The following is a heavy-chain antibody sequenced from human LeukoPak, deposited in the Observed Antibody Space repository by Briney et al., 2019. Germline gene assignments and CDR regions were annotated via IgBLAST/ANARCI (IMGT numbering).Heavy chain of an antibody. CDR2: IKSKTDGGTT. V-gene: IGHV3-15*01. J-gene: IGHJ5*02. D-gene: IGHD4-17*01. CDR3: TTETAAGGMTTVTTSWFDP. CDR1: GFTFSNAW. Sequence: GGSLRLSCAASGFTFSNAWMSWVRQAPGKGLEWVGRIKSKTDGGTTDYAAPVKGRFTISRDDSKNTLYLQMNSLKTEDTAVYYCTTETAAGGMTTVTTSWFDPWGQGTLVTVSS.